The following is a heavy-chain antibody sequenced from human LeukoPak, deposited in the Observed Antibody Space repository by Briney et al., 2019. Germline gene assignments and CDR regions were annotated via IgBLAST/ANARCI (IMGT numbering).Heavy chain of an antibody. D-gene: IGHD5-12*01. CDR2: MNPNSGST. Sequence: ASVKVSCKASGYTFTSYDINWVRQATGQGLEWMGWMNPNSGSTGYAQKFQGRVTITRNTSISKAYMELSGLRSEDTAVYYCARGRSTGYPYYFEYWGQGTLVTVSS. CDR3: ARGRSTGYPYYFEY. V-gene: IGHV1-8*03. CDR1: GYTFTSYD. J-gene: IGHJ4*02.